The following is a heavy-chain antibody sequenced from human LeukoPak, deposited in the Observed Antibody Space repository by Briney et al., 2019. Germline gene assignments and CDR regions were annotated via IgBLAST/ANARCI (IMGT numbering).Heavy chain of an antibody. CDR3: ARVGVWELKYFQH. V-gene: IGHV4-30-4*08. J-gene: IGHJ1*01. Sequence: PSQTLSLTCTVSGGSISSGDYYWSWIRQPPGKGLEWIGCIYYSGSTYYNPSLKSRVTISVDTSKNQFSLKLSSVTAADTAVYYCARVGVWELKYFQHWGQGTLVTVSS. CDR2: IYYSGST. D-gene: IGHD2-8*01. CDR1: GGSISSGDYY.